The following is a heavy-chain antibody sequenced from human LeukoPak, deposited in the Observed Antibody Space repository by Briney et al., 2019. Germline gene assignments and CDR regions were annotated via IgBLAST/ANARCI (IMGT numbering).Heavy chain of an antibody. CDR3: GRGRIGGLFDC. J-gene: IGHJ4*02. CDR1: GFTLSSFA. Sequence: GGSLRLSCAASGFTLSSFATNWVRPAPGKGLEWISYISSASNTIFYADSVKGRFTISTDKAKNPLYLQMNRLRAEDTAVYCCGRGRIGGLFDCWGQGALVTVSS. D-gene: IGHD3-16*01. CDR2: ISSASNTI. V-gene: IGHV3-48*01.